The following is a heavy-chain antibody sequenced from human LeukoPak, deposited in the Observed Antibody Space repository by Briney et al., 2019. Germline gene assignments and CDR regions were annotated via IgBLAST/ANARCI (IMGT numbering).Heavy chain of an antibody. CDR2: MNTDGSEK. Sequence: LGGSLLLSCAASGFPFRNYWMSWVRQAPGKGLEWVASMNTDGSEKYYVDSVKGRFTISRDNAKNSLYVQMNSLRAEDTAVYYCAKRGLPDYWGQGTLVTVSS. CDR3: AKRGLPDY. CDR1: GFPFRNYW. V-gene: IGHV3-7*03. D-gene: IGHD3-10*01. J-gene: IGHJ4*02.